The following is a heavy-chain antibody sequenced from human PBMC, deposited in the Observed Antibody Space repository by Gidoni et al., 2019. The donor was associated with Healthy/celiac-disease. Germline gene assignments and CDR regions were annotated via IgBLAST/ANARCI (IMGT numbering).Heavy chain of an antibody. CDR3: ARGGYMDIVVVVAAPSAANNWFDP. V-gene: IGHV3-30-3*01. D-gene: IGHD2-15*01. J-gene: IGHJ5*02. CDR1: GFTFSSYA. CDR2: ISYDGRNK. Sequence: QVQLVESGGGVVTPGRSLRLSCAASGFTFSSYAMHWVRQAPGKGREWGAVISYDGRNKYYADSVKGRFTISRDNSKNTLYLQMNSLRAEDTAVYYCARGGYMDIVVVVAAPSAANNWFDPWGQGTLVTVSS.